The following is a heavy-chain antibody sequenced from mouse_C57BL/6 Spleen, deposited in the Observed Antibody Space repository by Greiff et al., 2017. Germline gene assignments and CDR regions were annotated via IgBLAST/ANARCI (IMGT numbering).Heavy chain of an antibody. V-gene: IGHV2-6*03. CDR2: IWSDGST. CDR3: ARGGWALTYYYAMDY. Sequence: QVQLKESGPGLVAPSQSLSITCTVSGFSLTSYGVHWVRQPPGKGLEWLVVIWSDGSTTYNSALKSRLSISKDNSKSQVFLKMNRLQTDDTAMYYCARGGWALTYYYAMDYWGQGTSVTVSS. D-gene: IGHD2-3*01. J-gene: IGHJ4*01. CDR1: GFSLTSYG.